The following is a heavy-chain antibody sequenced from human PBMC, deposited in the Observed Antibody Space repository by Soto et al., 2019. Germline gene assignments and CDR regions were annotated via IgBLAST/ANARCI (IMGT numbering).Heavy chain of an antibody. J-gene: IGHJ4*02. CDR1: GGSIYRSGYY. CDR3: GKVLVGATGHTDSDS. D-gene: IGHD2-15*01. CDR2: IDYNGVT. V-gene: IGHV4-39*01. Sequence: NPSETLSLTCTVSGGSIYRSGYYWGRIRQPPGRGLEWIGNIDYNGVTYSNPSLKSRVTISRDTSKNQFSLKLTSVTAADTALYYCGKVLVGATGHTDSDSWGPGTLVTVSS.